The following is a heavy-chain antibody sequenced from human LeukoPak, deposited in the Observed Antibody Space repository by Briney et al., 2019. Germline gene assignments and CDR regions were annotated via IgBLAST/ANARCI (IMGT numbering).Heavy chain of an antibody. V-gene: IGHV1-46*01. CDR3: ARVAHGVAGD. D-gene: IGHD6-19*01. CDR2: INPSGGST. Sequence: GGSLRLSCAASGFTFSSYGMHWVRQAPGQGLEWMGIINPSGGSTSYAQKFQGRVTMTRDMSTSTVYMELSSLRSEDTAVYYCARVAHGVAGDWGQGTLVTVSS. CDR1: GFTFSSYG. J-gene: IGHJ4*02.